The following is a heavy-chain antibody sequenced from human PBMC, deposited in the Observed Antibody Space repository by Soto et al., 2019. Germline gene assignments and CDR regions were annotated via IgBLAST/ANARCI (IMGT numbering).Heavy chain of an antibody. CDR2: ISWNSGSI. D-gene: IGHD7-27*01. CDR1: GFTFDDYA. Sequence: EVQLVESGGGLVQPGRSLRLSCAASGFTFDDYAMHWVRQAPGKGLEWVSGISWNSGSIGYADSVKGRFTISRDNAKNSLYLQMNSLRAEDTALYYCAKGQDPVLPPHRPGDWFDPWGQGTLVTVSS. V-gene: IGHV3-9*01. J-gene: IGHJ5*02. CDR3: AKGQDPVLPPHRPGDWFDP.